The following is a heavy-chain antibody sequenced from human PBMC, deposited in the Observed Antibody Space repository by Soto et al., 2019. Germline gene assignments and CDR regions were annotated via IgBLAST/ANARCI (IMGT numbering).Heavy chain of an antibody. CDR1: GYTFTSYD. V-gene: IGHV1-8*01. CDR3: ARGPNTHTRLRYFDWLSRLYYFDY. J-gene: IGHJ4*02. CDR2: MNPNSGNT. Sequence: ASVKVSCKASGYTFTSYDINWVRQATGQGLEWMGWMNPNSGNTGYAQKFQGRVTMTRNTSISTAYMELSSLRSEDTAVYYCARGPNTHTRLRYFDWLSRLYYFDYWGQGTLVTVAS. D-gene: IGHD3-9*01.